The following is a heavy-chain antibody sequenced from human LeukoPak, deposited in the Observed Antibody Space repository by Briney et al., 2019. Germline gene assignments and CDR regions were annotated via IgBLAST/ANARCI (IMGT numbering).Heavy chain of an antibody. Sequence: PGGSLRLSCTTSGFTFGDYAINWVRQAPGKGLEWVGFITSKAYGGTTEYAASLRGRFTISRDDSKVTAYLQINILKTEDTAVYFCTRMMYCSGGSCSFDYWGQGTQVTVP. CDR3: TRMMYCSGGSCSFDY. V-gene: IGHV3-49*04. CDR2: ITSKAYGGTT. CDR1: GFTFGDYA. J-gene: IGHJ4*02. D-gene: IGHD2-15*01.